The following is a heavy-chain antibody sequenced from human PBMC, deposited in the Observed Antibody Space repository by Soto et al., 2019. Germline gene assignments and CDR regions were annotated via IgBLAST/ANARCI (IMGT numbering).Heavy chain of an antibody. CDR3: ATPYYDFWSGYYNYYYYGMDV. D-gene: IGHD3-3*01. CDR2: ISSSGSTI. J-gene: IGHJ6*02. Sequence: PGGSLRLSCAASGFTFSDYYMSWIRQATGKGLEWVSYISSSGSTIYYADSVKGRFTISRDNAKNSLYLQMNSLRAEDTAVYYCATPYYDFWSGYYNYYYYGMDVWGQGTTVTVSS. CDR1: GFTFSDYY. V-gene: IGHV3-11*01.